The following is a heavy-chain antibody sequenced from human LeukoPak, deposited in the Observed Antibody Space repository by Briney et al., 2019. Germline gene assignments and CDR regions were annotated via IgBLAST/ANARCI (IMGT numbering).Heavy chain of an antibody. CDR2: ISGSGGST. CDR1: GLTFSSYA. V-gene: IGHV3-23*01. J-gene: IGHJ6*02. CDR3: ARESFGVVTHYYYGMDV. Sequence: GGSLRLSCAASGLTFSSYAMSWVRQAPGKGLEWVSAISGSGGSTYYADSVKGRFTISRHNSKNTLYLQMNSLRAEDTAVYYCARESFGVVTHYYYGMDVWGQGTTVTVSS. D-gene: IGHD3-3*01.